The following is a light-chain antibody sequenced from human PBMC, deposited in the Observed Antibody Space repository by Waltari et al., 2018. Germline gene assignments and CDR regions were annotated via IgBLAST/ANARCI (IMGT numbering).Light chain of an antibody. J-gene: IGKJ2*01. Sequence: AIQMPQSPSSLSASVGDRVPITCRASQGIGNDLGWYQQKPGKAPKLLIYAASSLQSGVPSRFSGSASGTDFTLTISSLQPEDFATYYCLQDYTYPYTFGQGTKLEIK. V-gene: IGKV1-6*01. CDR3: LQDYTYPYT. CDR2: AAS. CDR1: QGIGND.